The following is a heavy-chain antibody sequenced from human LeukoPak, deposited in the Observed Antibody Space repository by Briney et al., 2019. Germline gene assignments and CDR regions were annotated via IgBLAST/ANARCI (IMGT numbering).Heavy chain of an antibody. CDR3: ARELDGSGSFDY. J-gene: IGHJ4*02. CDR2: INSNGRST. V-gene: IGHV3-64*02. CDR1: GFTFSRYT. D-gene: IGHD3-10*01. Sequence: GGSLRLSCAASGFTFSRYTMHWVRQAPGKRLEYFSAINSNGRSTSYADSVKGRFTLSRDNSRNTLYLQMGSLRIEDTAVYYCARELDGSGSFDYWGQGTLVTVSS.